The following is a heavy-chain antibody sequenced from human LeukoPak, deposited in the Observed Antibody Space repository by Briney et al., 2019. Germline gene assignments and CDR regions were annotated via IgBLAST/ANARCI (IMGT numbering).Heavy chain of an antibody. CDR3: ARDPTTVVTLPYYFDF. CDR1: GGSFFGSH. Sequence: SETLSLTCAVSGGSFFGSHWNWIRQSPEKGLEWIGEINHSGRTNYTPSLKSRVTISVDTSKSQFFLKLTSVTAADTAVYYCARDPTTVVTLPYYFDFRGQGTLVTVSA. D-gene: IGHD4-23*01. CDR2: INHSGRT. V-gene: IGHV4-34*01. J-gene: IGHJ4*02.